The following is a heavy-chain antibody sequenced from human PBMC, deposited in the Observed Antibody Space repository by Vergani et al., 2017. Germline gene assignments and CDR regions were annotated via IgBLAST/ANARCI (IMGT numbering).Heavy chain of an antibody. Sequence: QVQLVQSGAEVKKPGSSVKVSCKASGGTFSSYAISWVRQAPGQGLEWMGRIIPILGIANYAQKFQGRVTITADKSTSTAYMELSSLRSEDTAVYYCARAEGHDFWSGYYENDAFDIWGQGTMVTVSS. CDR3: ARAEGHDFWSGYYENDAFDI. CDR1: GGTFSSYA. CDR2: IIPILGIA. D-gene: IGHD3-3*01. V-gene: IGHV1-69*09. J-gene: IGHJ3*02.